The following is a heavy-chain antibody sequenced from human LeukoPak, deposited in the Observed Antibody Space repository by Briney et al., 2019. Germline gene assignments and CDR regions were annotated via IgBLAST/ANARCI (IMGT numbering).Heavy chain of an antibody. CDR3: ARDRYSGYSEINWFDP. CDR1: GGSISNYY. J-gene: IGHJ5*02. D-gene: IGHD5-12*01. CDR2: IFYSGST. V-gene: IGHV4-59*01. Sequence: SETLSLTCTDSGGSISNYYWSWIRQPPGKGLEWIGYIFYSGSTNYNPSLKSRVTISVDTSKNQFSLKVTSVTAADTAVYYCARDRYSGYSEINWFDPWGQGTLVTVSS.